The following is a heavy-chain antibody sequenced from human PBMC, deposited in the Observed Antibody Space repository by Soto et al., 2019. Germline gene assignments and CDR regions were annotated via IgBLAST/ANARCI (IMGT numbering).Heavy chain of an antibody. V-gene: IGHV1-46*01. Sequence: ASVKVSCKASGYTFTSYYMHWVRQAPGQGLEWMGIINPSGGSTSYAQKFQGRVTMTRDTSTSTVYMELSSLRSEDTAVYYCARETNCGGDCYVFDYWGQGTLVTSPQ. CDR3: ARETNCGGDCYVFDY. J-gene: IGHJ4*02. CDR1: GYTFTSYY. D-gene: IGHD2-21*02. CDR2: INPSGGST.